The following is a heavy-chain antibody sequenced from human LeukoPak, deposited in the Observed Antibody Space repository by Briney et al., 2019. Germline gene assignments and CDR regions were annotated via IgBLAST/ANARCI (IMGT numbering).Heavy chain of an antibody. CDR1: GGSFSGYY. J-gene: IGHJ4*02. CDR2: INHSGST. D-gene: IGHD5-12*01. CDR3: ASRGGLYSGYDPPIFDY. Sequence: PSETLSLTRAVYGGSFSGYYWSWIRQPPGRGLEWIGEINHSGSTNYNPSLKSRVTISVDTSKNQFSLKLSSVTAADTAVYYCASRGGLYSGYDPPIFDYWGQGTLVTVSS. V-gene: IGHV4-34*01.